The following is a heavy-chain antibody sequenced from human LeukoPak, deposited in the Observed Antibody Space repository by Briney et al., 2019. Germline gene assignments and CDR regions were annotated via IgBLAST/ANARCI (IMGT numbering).Heavy chain of an antibody. D-gene: IGHD3-22*01. CDR2: IYYSGST. Sequence: SETLSLTCTVSGGSISSYYWSWIRQPPGKGLEWIGYIYYSGSTNYNPSLKSRVTMSFDTSKNQFSLKLSSVTAADTAVYYCARTVTYDRNGWRQTFDYWGQGTLVTVSS. J-gene: IGHJ4*02. CDR1: GGSISSYY. CDR3: ARTVTYDRNGWRQTFDY. V-gene: IGHV4-59*12.